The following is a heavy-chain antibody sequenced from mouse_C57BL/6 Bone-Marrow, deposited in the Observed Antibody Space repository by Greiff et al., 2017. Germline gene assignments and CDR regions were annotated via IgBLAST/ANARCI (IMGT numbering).Heavy chain of an antibody. CDR1: GYTFTSYG. CDR2: IYPRSGNT. CDR3: ARGGYPWFDY. J-gene: IGHJ3*01. Sequence: QVQLQQSGAELARPGASVKLSCKASGYTFTSYGISWVKQRTGQGLEWIGEIYPRSGNTYYNEKFKGKATLTADESTSTACMEVRSLTSDYSAVYICARGGYPWFDYWGQGTLVTVSA. D-gene: IGHD5-1-1*01. V-gene: IGHV1-81*01.